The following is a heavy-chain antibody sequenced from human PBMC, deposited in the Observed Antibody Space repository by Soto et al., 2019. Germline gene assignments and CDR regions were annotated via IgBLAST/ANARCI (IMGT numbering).Heavy chain of an antibody. CDR3: ARQGNSNWFDP. D-gene: IGHD6-13*01. Sequence: TSETLSLTCTVSGGSINSGNYYWSWIRQPPGKGLEWIGYIYYSGSTYYNPSLKSRVTISMDTSKNQFSLKLSSVTAADTAVYSCARQGNSNWFDPWGQGTLVTVSS. J-gene: IGHJ5*02. CDR2: IYYSGST. V-gene: IGHV4-30-4*01. CDR1: GGSINSGNYY.